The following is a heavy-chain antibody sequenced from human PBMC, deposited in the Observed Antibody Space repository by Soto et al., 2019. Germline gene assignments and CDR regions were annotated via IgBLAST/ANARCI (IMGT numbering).Heavy chain of an antibody. CDR2: ISVYNGNT. Sequence: QVLLVQSGAEVKEPGASVRVSCKASGYTFTTYGIAWVRQAPGQGPEWMGWISVYNGNTNSAQKVRGRLTMTTDTYTSTAYRELRSLRSDDTAVYYCARCKDFWSGYSRGCMDVWGQGTTGTVSS. D-gene: IGHD3-3*01. J-gene: IGHJ6*02. CDR1: GYTFTTYG. V-gene: IGHV1-18*01. CDR3: ARCKDFWSGYSRGCMDV.